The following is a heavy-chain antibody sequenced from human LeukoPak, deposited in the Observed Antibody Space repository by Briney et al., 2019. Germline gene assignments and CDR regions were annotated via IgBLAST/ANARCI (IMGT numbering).Heavy chain of an antibody. CDR1: GYTFTSYG. V-gene: IGHV1-18*01. Sequence: ASVKVSCKASGYTFTSYGISWVRQAPGQGLEWMGWISAYNGNTNYAQKLQGRVTMTTDTSTSTAYMELRSLRSDDTAVYYCASGLGGWYDFAFDIWGQGTMVTVSS. CDR2: ISAYNGNT. J-gene: IGHJ3*02. CDR3: ASGLGGWYDFAFDI. D-gene: IGHD6-19*01.